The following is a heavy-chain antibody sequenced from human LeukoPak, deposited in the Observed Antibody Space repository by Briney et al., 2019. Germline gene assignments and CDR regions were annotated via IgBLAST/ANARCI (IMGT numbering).Heavy chain of an antibody. V-gene: IGHV1-18*01. CDR3: ARDGRQWVPLNWFDP. J-gene: IGHJ5*02. CDR2: ISAYNGNT. CDR1: GGTFGSKS. Sequence: ASVKVSCKASGGTFGSKSINWVRQAPGQGLEWMGWISAYNGNTNYAQNFQGRITLTTDTSTSTAYMELTSLRFDDTAVYYCARDGRQWVPLNWFDPWGQGTLVIVSS. D-gene: IGHD6-19*01.